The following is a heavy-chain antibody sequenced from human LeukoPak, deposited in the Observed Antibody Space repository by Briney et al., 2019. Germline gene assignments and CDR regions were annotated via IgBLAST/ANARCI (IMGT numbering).Heavy chain of an antibody. Sequence: GASVKVSCKASGYTFTSYDINWERQATGQGLEWMGWMNPNSGNTGYAQKFQGRVTMTRNTSISTAYMELSSLRSEDTAVYYCARGDSSSSTRYYYYYYMDVWGKGTTVTVSS. CDR3: ARGDSSSSTRYYYYYYMDV. CDR1: GYTFTSYD. J-gene: IGHJ6*03. CDR2: MNPNSGNT. D-gene: IGHD6-6*01. V-gene: IGHV1-8*01.